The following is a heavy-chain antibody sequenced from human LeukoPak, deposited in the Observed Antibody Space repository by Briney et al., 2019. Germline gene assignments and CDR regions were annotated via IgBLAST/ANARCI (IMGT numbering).Heavy chain of an antibody. J-gene: IGHJ5*02. CDR3: TTLDDYGRT. D-gene: IGHD4-17*01. Sequence: GGSLRLSCAASGFIFNSYSMSWVRQAPGKGLEWVGRIRSKTHGGTTDYAAPVKGRFTISRDDSKNTLYLQMNSLRTEDTAVYYCTTLDDYGRTWGQGTLVTVSS. CDR2: IRSKTHGGTT. CDR1: GFIFNSYS. V-gene: IGHV3-15*01.